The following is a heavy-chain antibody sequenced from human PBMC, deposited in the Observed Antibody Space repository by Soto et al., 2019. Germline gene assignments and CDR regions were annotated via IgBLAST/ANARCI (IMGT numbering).Heavy chain of an antibody. CDR2: SRNKAQSYTT. J-gene: IGHJ4*02. D-gene: IGHD1-1*01. Sequence: EVHLVESGGGLVQPGGCLRLSCVASDFIFSDYYIDWVRQAPGKGLEWVGRSRNKAQSYTTEYAASVKGRFTFSRDDSKNSIYLQMNSLKIEDTAAYYCVRATKTGNTNFDYWGQGTLVTVSS. V-gene: IGHV3-72*01. CDR3: VRATKTGNTNFDY. CDR1: DFIFSDYY.